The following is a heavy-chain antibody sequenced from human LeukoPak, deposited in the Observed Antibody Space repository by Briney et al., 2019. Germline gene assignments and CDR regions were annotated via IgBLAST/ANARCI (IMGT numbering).Heavy chain of an antibody. D-gene: IGHD3-10*01. CDR3: ASGITMVRGVIITVRVYYMDF. J-gene: IGHJ6*03. V-gene: IGHV1-8*03. Sequence: ASVKVSCKASGYTFTSYDINWVRQATGQGLEWMVWMNPNSGNTGYAQKFQGRVTITRNTSISTAYMELSSLRSEDTAVYYCASGITMVRGVIITVRVYYMDFWGKGTPLTVSS. CDR1: GYTFTSYD. CDR2: MNPNSGNT.